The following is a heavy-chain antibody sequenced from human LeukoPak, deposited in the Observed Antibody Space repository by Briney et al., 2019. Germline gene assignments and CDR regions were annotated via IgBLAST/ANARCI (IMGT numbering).Heavy chain of an antibody. J-gene: IGHJ6*03. CDR2: IIPIFGTA. Sequence: GASVKVSCKASGGTFSSYAISWVRQAPGQGLEWMGGIIPIFGTANYAQKFQGRVTITTDESTSTAYMELSSLRSEDTAVYYCARSDGSGSYVPYYYMDVWGKGTTVTVSS. CDR1: GGTFSSYA. V-gene: IGHV1-69*05. D-gene: IGHD3-10*01. CDR3: ARSDGSGSYVPYYYMDV.